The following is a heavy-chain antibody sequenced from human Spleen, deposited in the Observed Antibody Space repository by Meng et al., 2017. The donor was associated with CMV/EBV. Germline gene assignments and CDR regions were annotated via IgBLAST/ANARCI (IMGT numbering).Heavy chain of an antibody. CDR1: GFSFSDYY. V-gene: IGHV3-11*04. Sequence: GSLKISCAASGFSFSDYYMSWIRQAPGKGLEWVSYISGSGSTKYYADSMKGRFTVSRDNAKNSLYLQMNSLRAEDTAVYYCARVFGSTGWSNDAFDIWGQGTMVTVSS. J-gene: IGHJ3*02. D-gene: IGHD6-19*01. CDR2: ISGSGSTK. CDR3: ARVFGSTGWSNDAFDI.